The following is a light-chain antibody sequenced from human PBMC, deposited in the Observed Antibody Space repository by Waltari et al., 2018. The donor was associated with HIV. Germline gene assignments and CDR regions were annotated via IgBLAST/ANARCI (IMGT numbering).Light chain of an antibody. CDR1: SRDVGDSNY. CDR3: SSYTGSSTLGV. J-gene: IGLJ1*01. CDR2: DVS. Sequence: QSALTQPASVSGSPGQSNTISCTGASRDVGDSNYVSWYQQHPGKAPKLMVYDVSNRPSGVSNRFSGSKSGNTTSLTISGLQAEDEADYYCSSYTGSSTLGVFGTGTRVTVL. V-gene: IGLV2-14*03.